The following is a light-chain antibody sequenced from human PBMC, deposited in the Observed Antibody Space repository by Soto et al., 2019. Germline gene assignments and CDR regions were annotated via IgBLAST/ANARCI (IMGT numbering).Light chain of an antibody. J-gene: IGKJ3*01. CDR2: AAS. CDR1: QSIASTY. V-gene: IGKV3-20*01. CDR3: QHYYSSPPGFT. Sequence: EIVLTQSPGTLSLFPGERATLSCRASQSIASTYFAWYQQRPGQAPRLLIYAASSRATGVPDRFSGSGSGTDFTLTISRLEPDDSAVYYCQHYYSSPPGFTFGPGTTLDVK.